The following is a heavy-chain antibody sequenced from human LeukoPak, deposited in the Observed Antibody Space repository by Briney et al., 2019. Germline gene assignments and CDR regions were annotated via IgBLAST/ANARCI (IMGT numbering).Heavy chain of an antibody. D-gene: IGHD1-14*01. V-gene: IGHV3-21*01. CDR2: ISSTGFYV. J-gene: IGHJ4*02. Sequence: GGSLRLSCAASGFAFGSYTITWVRQAPGKGLEWVSSISSTGFYVYYADSVKGRFAISRDNAMNSLYLQMNSLRADDTAVYYCARVAGQGWGPITTDANAYLDYWGQGTLVTVFS. CDR3: ARVAGQGWGPITTDANAYLDY. CDR1: GFAFGSYT.